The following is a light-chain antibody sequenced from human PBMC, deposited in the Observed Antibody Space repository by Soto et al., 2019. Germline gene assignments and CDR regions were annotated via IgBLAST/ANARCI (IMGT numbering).Light chain of an antibody. V-gene: IGKV3D-15*01. J-gene: IGKJ1*01. CDR3: QQYNNWPRT. Sequence: EIVMTQSPATLSVSPGERATLSCRASQSVSSKVAWYQQKPGQAPRLHIYGASIRATGIPARFSGSGSGTEFTLTISSLQSEDFAVYYCQQYNNWPRTFGQGTKVEIK. CDR2: GAS. CDR1: QSVSSK.